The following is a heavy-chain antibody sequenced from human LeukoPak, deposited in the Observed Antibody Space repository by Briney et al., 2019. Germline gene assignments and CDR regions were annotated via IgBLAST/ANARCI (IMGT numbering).Heavy chain of an antibody. CDR3: AREQNIRGVIIMVDS. Sequence: GGSLRLSCAASGFTFRSYTMTWVRQAQGTGLEWVSSISGSGAGTYYADSVKGRFTISRDNSKNTLYLEVNGLRADDTAIYYCAREQNIRGVIIMVDSWGQGTLVTVSS. V-gene: IGHV3-23*01. D-gene: IGHD3-10*01. J-gene: IGHJ4*02. CDR1: GFTFRSYT. CDR2: ISGSGAGT.